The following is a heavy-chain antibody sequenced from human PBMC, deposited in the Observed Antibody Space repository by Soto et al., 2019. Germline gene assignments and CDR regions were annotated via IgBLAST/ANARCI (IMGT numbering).Heavy chain of an antibody. CDR3: ASLAGNYAYVRVSNRYTGIGMG. V-gene: IGHV1-69*06. CDR1: GGTNSGDV. D-gene: IGHD3-16*02. Sequence: SVKRSRKTSGGTNSGDVVGWGRPAPGKGLEWMGGIIPIFGTANYAQKFQGRVTITADKSTSTAYMELSSLRSEDTAVYYCASLAGNYAYVRVSNRYTGIGMGRGQRPLLTGTS. J-gene: IGHJ4*02. CDR2: IIPIFGTA.